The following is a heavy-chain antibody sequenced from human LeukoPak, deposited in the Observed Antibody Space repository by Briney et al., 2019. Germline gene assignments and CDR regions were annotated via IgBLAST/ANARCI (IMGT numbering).Heavy chain of an antibody. Sequence: SETLSLTCTVSGVSISSGGYYWSWLRQHPGKGLEWIGYIYYSGSTYYNPSLKSRVTISVDTSKNQFSLKLSSVTAADTAVYYCARVYGGNSRFRYYFDYWGQGTLVTVSS. CDR3: ARVYGGNSRFRYYFDY. V-gene: IGHV4-31*03. D-gene: IGHD4-23*01. CDR2: IYYSGST. J-gene: IGHJ4*02. CDR1: GVSISSGGYY.